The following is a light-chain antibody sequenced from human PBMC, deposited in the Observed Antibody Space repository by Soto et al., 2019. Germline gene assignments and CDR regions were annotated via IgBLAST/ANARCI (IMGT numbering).Light chain of an antibody. CDR1: SAYSSYA. V-gene: IGLV4-69*02. CDR3: QTWVTGMV. CDR2: LNSDGSH. J-gene: IGLJ3*02. Sequence: QSVLTQSPSASASLGASVKLTCTLTSAYSSYAIAWHQQQPEKGPRYLMKLNSDGSHTKGDGIPDRFSGSSSGAERYLTISSLHSEDEADYYCQTWVTGMVFGGGTKVTVL.